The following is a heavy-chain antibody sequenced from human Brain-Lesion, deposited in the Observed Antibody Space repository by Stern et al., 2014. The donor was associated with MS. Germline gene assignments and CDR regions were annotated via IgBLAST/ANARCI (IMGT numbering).Heavy chain of an antibody. J-gene: IGHJ5*02. CDR2: IYYSGNT. D-gene: IGHD2-15*01. V-gene: IGHV4-39*01. CDR3: AGEEDIRYCSGGSCTGNWFDP. CDR1: GGSVSSTSYA. Sequence: VHLVESGPGLVKPSETLSLTCTVAGGSVSSTSYAWAWIRQPPGKGLEWIGTIYYSGNTYYSPSLKSRLTISLNTSKNQFSLSRRSVTAADTAVYYCAGEEDIRYCSGGSCTGNWFDPWGQGTLVTVSS.